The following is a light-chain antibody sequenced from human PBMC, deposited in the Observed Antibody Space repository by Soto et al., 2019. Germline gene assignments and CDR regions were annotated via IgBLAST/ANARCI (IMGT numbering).Light chain of an antibody. CDR3: QQSYSMPIT. Sequence: DIQMTQSPSSLSASVGDTVTITCRASQYIATSVNRYQQKPGNAPKLLIYAASSLQTGVPSRLSGSGSGTEFTLTIRSLQPQDFATYYCQQSYSMPITFGQGTKVDIK. CDR2: AAS. CDR1: QYIATS. V-gene: IGKV1-39*01. J-gene: IGKJ1*01.